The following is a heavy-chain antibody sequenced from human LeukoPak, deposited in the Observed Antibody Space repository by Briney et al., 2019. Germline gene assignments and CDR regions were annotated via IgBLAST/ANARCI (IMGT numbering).Heavy chain of an antibody. CDR1: GGSISSSPYY. CDR2: IYYSGTT. CDR3: ARGSMVRGVILY. J-gene: IGHJ4*02. V-gene: IGHV4-39*07. Sequence: SETLSLTCTVSGGSISSSPYYWGWIRQPPGKGLEWIGSIYYSGTTHYSPSLESRVTISVDTSKNQFSLKLASVTAADTAVYYCARGSMVRGVILYWGQGTLVTVSS. D-gene: IGHD3-10*01.